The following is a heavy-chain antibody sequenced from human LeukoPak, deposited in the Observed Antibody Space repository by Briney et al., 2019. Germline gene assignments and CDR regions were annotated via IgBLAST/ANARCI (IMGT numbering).Heavy chain of an antibody. J-gene: IGHJ4*02. D-gene: IGHD1-26*01. CDR3: ARGSIVGATFDYFDY. CDR1: GYTFTGYY. CDR2: INPNSGGT. V-gene: IGHV1-2*02. Sequence: ASVKVSCEASGYTFTGYYIHWVRQAPGQGLEWMGWINPNSGGTNYAQKFQGRVTMTRDTSISTAYMDLSRLRSDDTAVYYCARGSIVGATFDYFDYWGQGTLVTVSS.